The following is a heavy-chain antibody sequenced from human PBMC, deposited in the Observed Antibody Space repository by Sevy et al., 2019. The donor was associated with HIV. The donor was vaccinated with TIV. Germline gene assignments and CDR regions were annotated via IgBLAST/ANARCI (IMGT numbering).Heavy chain of an antibody. D-gene: IGHD3-10*01. J-gene: IGHJ6*02. V-gene: IGHV4-39*01. Sequence: SETLSLTCTVSGGSISSSSYYWGWIRQPPGKGLEWIGSIYYSGSTYYNPSLKSRVTISVGTSKNQFSLKLSSVTAADTAVYYCARQGGGSGAYTYYYYGMDVWGQGTTVTVSS. CDR1: GGSISSSSYY. CDR3: ARQGGGSGAYTYYYYGMDV. CDR2: IYYSGST.